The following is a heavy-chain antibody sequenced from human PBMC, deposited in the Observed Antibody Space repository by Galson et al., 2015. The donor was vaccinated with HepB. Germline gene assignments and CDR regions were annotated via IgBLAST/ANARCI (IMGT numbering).Heavy chain of an antibody. CDR3: ARATLGWFDP. J-gene: IGHJ5*02. V-gene: IGHV3-11*01. Sequence: SLRLSCAASGFTFSDSYMSWIRQAPGKGLEWVSYISSSGGTVYYADSVKGRFTISRDNAQNSLYLHMNRLRAEDTAVYYCARATLGWFDPWGQGTLVTVSS. CDR2: ISSSGGTV. CDR1: GFTFSDSY. D-gene: IGHD2/OR15-2a*01.